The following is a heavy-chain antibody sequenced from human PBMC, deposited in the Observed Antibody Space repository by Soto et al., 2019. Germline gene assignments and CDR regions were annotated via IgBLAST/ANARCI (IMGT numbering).Heavy chain of an antibody. J-gene: IGHJ4*02. CDR1: GFTFSSYS. D-gene: IGHD3-10*01. Sequence: EVQLVESGGGLVKPGGSLRLSCAASGFTFSSYSMNWVRQAPGKGLEWVSSITSSSSYIYYADSVKGRFTISRDNAKNSLYLQMNSLRAEDTAVYYCARDEAGADRACYYWGQGTLVTVSS. CDR3: ARDEAGADRACYY. CDR2: ITSSSSYI. V-gene: IGHV3-21*01.